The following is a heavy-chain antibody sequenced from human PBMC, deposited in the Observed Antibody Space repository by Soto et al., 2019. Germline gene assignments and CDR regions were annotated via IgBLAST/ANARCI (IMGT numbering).Heavy chain of an antibody. CDR3: AKAAARLYYFDY. CDR2: ISYDGSNK. Sequence: QVQLVESGGGVVQPGRSLRLSCAASGFTFSSYGMHWVRQAPGKGLEWVAVISYDGSNKYYADSVKGRFTISRDNSKNTLYLQMNSLRAEDTAVYYCAKAAARLYYFDYWGQGTLVTVSS. J-gene: IGHJ4*02. V-gene: IGHV3-30*18. D-gene: IGHD6-13*01. CDR1: GFTFSSYG.